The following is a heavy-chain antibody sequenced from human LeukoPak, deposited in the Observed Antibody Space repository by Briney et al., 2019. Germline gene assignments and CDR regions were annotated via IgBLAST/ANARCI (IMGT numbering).Heavy chain of an antibody. D-gene: IGHD5/OR15-5a*01. CDR3: ARHPTRRDVYDHLDY. CDR1: GFTFSDYY. CDR2: INHSGST. Sequence: LRLSCAASGFTFSDYYMSWIRQAPGKGLEWIGEINHSGSTNYNPSLKSRVTISLDTSKNQFSLRVTSVTAADTAVYYCARHPTRRDVYDHLDYWGQGTLVTVSS. J-gene: IGHJ4*02. V-gene: IGHV4-34*01.